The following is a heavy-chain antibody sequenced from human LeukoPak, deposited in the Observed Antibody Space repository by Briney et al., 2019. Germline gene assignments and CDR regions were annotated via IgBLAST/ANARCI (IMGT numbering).Heavy chain of an antibody. CDR3: TRRGRLWQQQYYMDV. CDR1: GFTFSGSA. V-gene: IGHV3-73*01. J-gene: IGHJ6*03. Sequence: GGSLRLSCAASGFTFSGSAMHWVRQASGKGLEWVGRIRSKANSYATAYAASVKGRSTISRDDSKNTAYLQMNSLKTEDTAVYYCTRRGRLWQQQYYMDVWGKGTTVTVSS. CDR2: IRSKANSYAT. D-gene: IGHD6-13*01.